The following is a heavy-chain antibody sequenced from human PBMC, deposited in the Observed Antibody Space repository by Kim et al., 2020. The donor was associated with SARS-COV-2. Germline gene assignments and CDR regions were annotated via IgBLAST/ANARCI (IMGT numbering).Heavy chain of an antibody. CDR2: IWYDGSNK. D-gene: IGHD5-18*01. CDR1: GFTFSSYG. Sequence: GGSLRLSCAASGFTFSSYGMHWVRQAPGKGLEWVAVIWYDGSNKYYADSVKGRFTISRDNSKNTLYLQMNSLRAEDTAVYYCARDSSESYGPYFDYWGQGTLVTVSS. V-gene: IGHV3-33*01. J-gene: IGHJ4*02. CDR3: ARDSSESYGPYFDY.